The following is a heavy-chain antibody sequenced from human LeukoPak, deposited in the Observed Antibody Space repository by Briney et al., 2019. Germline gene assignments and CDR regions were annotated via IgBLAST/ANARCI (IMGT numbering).Heavy chain of an antibody. CDR1: GGSISSSSYY. J-gene: IGHJ4*02. CDR2: IYYSGST. V-gene: IGHV4-39*07. Sequence: PSETLSLTCTVSGGSISSSSYYWGWIRQPPGKGLEWIGSIYYSGSTYYNPSLKSRATISVDTSKNQFSLKLSSVTAADTAVYYCARDTAGYYYDSSGLFDYWGQGTLVTVSS. D-gene: IGHD3-22*01. CDR3: ARDTAGYYYDSSGLFDY.